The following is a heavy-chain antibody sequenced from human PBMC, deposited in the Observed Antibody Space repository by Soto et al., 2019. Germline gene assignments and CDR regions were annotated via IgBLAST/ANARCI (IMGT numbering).Heavy chain of an antibody. D-gene: IGHD2-15*01. CDR1: GFSLSTSGVG. CDR2: IYWDDDK. V-gene: IGHV2-5*02. Sequence: QITLKESGPTLVKPTQTLTLTCTFSGFSLSTSGVGVGWIRQPPGKALEWLALIYWDDDKRYSPSLKSRLTITKDTSKNQVVLTMTNMDPVDTATYDCAHRRRFCSGNSCYSIWFAPWGQGPLVTVSS. CDR3: AHRRRFCSGNSCYSIWFAP. J-gene: IGHJ5*02.